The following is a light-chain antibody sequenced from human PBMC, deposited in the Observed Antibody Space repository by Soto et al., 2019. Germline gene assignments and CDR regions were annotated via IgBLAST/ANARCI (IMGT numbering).Light chain of an antibody. CDR1: SSDVGAYNY. V-gene: IGLV2-14*01. CDR2: DVN. Sequence: QSALTQPASVSGSPGQSITISCTGTSSDVGAYNYVSWYQQHPDKAPELMIYDVNNRPSGVSSRFSGSKSGNTAYLTISGLQAEDEADYYCSSYTSTNTLIFGGGTKVTVL. J-gene: IGLJ2*01. CDR3: SSYTSTNTLI.